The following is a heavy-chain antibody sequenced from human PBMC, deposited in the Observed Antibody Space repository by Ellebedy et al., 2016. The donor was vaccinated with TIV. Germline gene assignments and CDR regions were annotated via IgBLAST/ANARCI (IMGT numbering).Heavy chain of an antibody. D-gene: IGHD5-12*01. J-gene: IGHJ4*02. Sequence: ASVKVSCKASGYTFTSYAMHWVRQAPGQGLEWMGIINPSGGSTSYAQKFQGRVTMTRDTSTSTVYMELSSLRSEDTAVYYCARDHGAMIIPQGFVDYWGQGTLVTVSS. CDR3: ARDHGAMIIPQGFVDY. V-gene: IGHV1-46*01. CDR1: GYTFTSYA. CDR2: INPSGGST.